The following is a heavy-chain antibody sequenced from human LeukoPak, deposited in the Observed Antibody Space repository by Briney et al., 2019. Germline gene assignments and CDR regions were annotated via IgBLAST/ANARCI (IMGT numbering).Heavy chain of an antibody. CDR2: IIPIFGTA. V-gene: IGHV1-69*13. D-gene: IGHD2-2*01. J-gene: IGHJ4*02. CDR3: SRSYAKKGGPFDY. Sequence: SVKVSCTASGGNFTSYAISWVRQAPGQGLEWMGGIIPIFGTATHAQKFQGRVTITSDESTSTAYMELSSLGSEETFVYYFSRSYAKKGGPFDYWGQGTLVTVSS. CDR1: GGNFTSYA.